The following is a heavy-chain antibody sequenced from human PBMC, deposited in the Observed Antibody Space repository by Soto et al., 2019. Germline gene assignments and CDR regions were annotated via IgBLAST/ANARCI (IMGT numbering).Heavy chain of an antibody. Sequence: HRGGSLGLSCVAPGFIFSGHCMHWVRQAPGKGLDWVAVLRHDGGNIYYADSVEGRFTISRDNSKNTLYLEMNSLRAEDTAVYYCARDGVGATTYFGYFDYWGQGVLVTVSS. D-gene: IGHD1-26*01. V-gene: IGHV3-33*01. CDR1: GFIFSGHC. CDR2: LRHDGGNI. CDR3: ARDGVGATTYFGYFDY. J-gene: IGHJ4*02.